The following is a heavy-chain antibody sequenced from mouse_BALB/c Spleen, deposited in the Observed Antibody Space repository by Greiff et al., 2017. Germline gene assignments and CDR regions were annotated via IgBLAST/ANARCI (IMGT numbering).Heavy chain of an antibody. J-gene: IGHJ3*01. CDR2: IDPENGDT. D-gene: IGHD2-3*01. CDR3: KALRDGPAWFAY. V-gene: IGHV14-4*02. Sequence: EVQLQQSGAELVRSGASVKLSCTASGFNIKDYYMHWVKQRPEQGLEWIGWIDPENGDTEYAPKFQGKATMTADTSSNTAYLQLSSLTSEDTAVYYCKALRDGPAWFAYWGQGTLGTVSA. CDR1: GFNIKDYY.